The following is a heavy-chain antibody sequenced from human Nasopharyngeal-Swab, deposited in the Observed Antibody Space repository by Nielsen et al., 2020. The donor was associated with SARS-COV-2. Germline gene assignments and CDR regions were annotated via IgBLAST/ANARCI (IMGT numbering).Heavy chain of an antibody. V-gene: IGHV3-53*04. CDR1: GFTVSSNY. CDR3: AREERLLGKSSGMDV. D-gene: IGHD3-3*02. CDR2: IYSGGST. J-gene: IGHJ6*02. Sequence: GESLKISCAASGFTVSSNYMSWVRQAPGKGLEWVSVIYSGGSTYYADSVKGRFTISRHNSKNTLYLQMNSLRAEDTAVCCCAREERLLGKSSGMDVWGQGTTVTVSS.